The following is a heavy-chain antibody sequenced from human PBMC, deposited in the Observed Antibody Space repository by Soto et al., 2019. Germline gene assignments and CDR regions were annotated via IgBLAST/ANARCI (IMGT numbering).Heavy chain of an antibody. J-gene: IGHJ2*01. CDR2: IKQDGSEK. V-gene: IGHV3-7*01. CDR1: GFTFSSYW. CDR3: AREVVAAEYLDL. Sequence: GGSLRLSCAASGFTFSSYWMSWVRQAPGKGLEWVANIKQDGSEKYYVDSVKGRFTISRDNAKNSLYLQMNSLRVEDTAVYYCAREVVAAEYLDLWGGATLVTVTS. D-gene: IGHD6-13*01.